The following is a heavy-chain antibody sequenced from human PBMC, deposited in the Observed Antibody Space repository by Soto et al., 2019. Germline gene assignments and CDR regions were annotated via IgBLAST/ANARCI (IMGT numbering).Heavy chain of an antibody. V-gene: IGHV3-23*01. CDR2: ISGSGDNT. CDR1: GFIFSTDA. J-gene: IGHJ4*02. Sequence: EVQLLEPGGRLVQPGGSLRLSCAASGFIFSTDALNWVRQAPGKGLEWVSGISGSGDNTYYADSVKGRFTISRDNSKNTLYLQMNYVRVEDTAVYYCAKSPRRGYEPPWDYWGQGTLVTVSS. CDR3: AKSPRRGYEPPWDY. D-gene: IGHD2-2*01.